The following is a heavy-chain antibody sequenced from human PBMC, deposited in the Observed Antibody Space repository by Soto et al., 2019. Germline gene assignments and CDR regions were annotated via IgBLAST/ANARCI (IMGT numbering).Heavy chain of an antibody. CDR1: GGSVSSGSHY. D-gene: IGHD4-4*01. Sequence: QVQLQESGPGLVKPSETLSLTCTVSGGSVSSGSHYWSWIRQPPGKRLEWIGYIHYNGNTNHNPSLKSRVTISVDTSKNQFSLKLSSVTASDSAMYYCARSKYSSQNWFDPWGQGTLVTVSS. CDR3: ARSKYSSQNWFDP. J-gene: IGHJ5*02. CDR2: IHYNGNT. V-gene: IGHV4-61*01.